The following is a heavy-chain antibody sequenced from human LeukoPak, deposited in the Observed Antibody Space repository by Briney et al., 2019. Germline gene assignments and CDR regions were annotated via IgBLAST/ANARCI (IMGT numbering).Heavy chain of an antibody. CDR2: IYYSGST. CDR3: EGGPTSYYMGV. J-gene: IGHJ6*03. CDR1: GGSISSYY. Sequence: SETLSLTCTVSGGSISSYYWSWIRQPPGKGLEWIGYIYYSGSTNYNPSLKSRVIISVDTSKNQFSLRLSSVTAADTAVYYREGGPTSYYMGVWGKGTTVTVSS. V-gene: IGHV4-59*01.